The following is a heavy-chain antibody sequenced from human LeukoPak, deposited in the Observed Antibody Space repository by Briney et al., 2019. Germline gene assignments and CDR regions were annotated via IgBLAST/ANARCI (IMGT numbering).Heavy chain of an antibody. J-gene: IGHJ4*02. V-gene: IGHV1-69*05. CDR1: GGTFSSYA. D-gene: IGHD3-22*01. CDR2: IIPIFGTA. Sequence: SVKVSCKASGGTFSSYAISWVRQAPGQGLEWMGRIIPIFGTANYAQKFQGRVTITTDESTSTAYMELGSLRSEDTAVYYCAREYGVWDSSGYSYYFDYWGQGTLVTVSS. CDR3: AREYGVWDSSGYSYYFDY.